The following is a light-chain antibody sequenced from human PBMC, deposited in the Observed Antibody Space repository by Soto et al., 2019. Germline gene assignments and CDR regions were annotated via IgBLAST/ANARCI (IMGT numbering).Light chain of an antibody. Sequence: DIQMTQSPSSVSASVGDRVTITCRASQSISSWLAWYQQRPGKAPKLLIYAASSLQSGVPSRFRGSGSWTNFTLTISSLPPEDFATYYCPQANRFPLTFGGGTKVEIK. CDR3: PQANRFPLT. V-gene: IGKV1-12*01. CDR1: QSISSW. J-gene: IGKJ4*01. CDR2: AAS.